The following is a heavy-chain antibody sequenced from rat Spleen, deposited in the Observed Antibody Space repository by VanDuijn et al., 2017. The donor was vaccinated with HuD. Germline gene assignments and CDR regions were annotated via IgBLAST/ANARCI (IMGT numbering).Heavy chain of an antibody. J-gene: IGHJ2*01. D-gene: IGHD1-12*03. CDR2: ISYEGSNT. V-gene: IGHV5-22*01. Sequence: EVQLVESGGGLVQPGRSMKLSCAASGFPFSDYYMAWVRQAPKKGLEWVASISYEGSNTYYRDSVKGRFTISRDNAKNTLYLQMDSLRSEDTATYYCARTENYYDGYSDYWGQGVMVTVSS. CDR3: ARTENYYDGYSDY. CDR1: GFPFSDYY.